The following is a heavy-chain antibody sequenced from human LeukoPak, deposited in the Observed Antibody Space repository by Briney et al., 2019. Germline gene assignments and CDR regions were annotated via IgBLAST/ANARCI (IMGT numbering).Heavy chain of an antibody. Sequence: GESLKISCKGSGYIFTTYWIGWVRQMPGKGLEWMGIIYPGDSDTRYSPSFQGRVTISADSSSSTAYLQWSSLKTSDTAIYYCASRKKGMATAGFDYWGQGTLVTVSS. CDR1: GYIFTTYW. V-gene: IGHV5-51*01. CDR2: IYPGDSDT. J-gene: IGHJ4*02. CDR3: ASRKKGMATAGFDY. D-gene: IGHD5-24*01.